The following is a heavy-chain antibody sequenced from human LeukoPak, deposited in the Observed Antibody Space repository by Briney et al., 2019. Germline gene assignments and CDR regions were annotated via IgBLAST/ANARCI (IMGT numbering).Heavy chain of an antibody. V-gene: IGHV3-9*01. CDR3: VREKRGPGNFDKYYGMDV. Sequence: QTGTSLRLSCTTSGFIFNNYAMPWVRQPPGKGLEWVSNINWDGTVKAYADSLKGRFTISRDNAKNSLYLQMNSLTPEDTALYYCVREKRGPGNFDKYYGMDVWGQGTTITVSS. D-gene: IGHD4-23*01. CDR1: GFIFNNYA. J-gene: IGHJ6*02. CDR2: INWDGTVK.